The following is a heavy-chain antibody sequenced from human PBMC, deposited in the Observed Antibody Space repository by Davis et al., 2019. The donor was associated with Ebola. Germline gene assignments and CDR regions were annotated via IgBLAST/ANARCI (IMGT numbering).Heavy chain of an antibody. CDR1: GFTFSSYS. CDR2: ISSSSNYI. D-gene: IGHD3-3*01. Sequence: GESLKISCAASGFTFSSYSMNWVRQAPGKGLEWVSFISSSSNYIYYADSVKVRFTTSRDNAKNSLYLQMNSLRAEDTAVYYCARDDRFLEWFYWGQGTLVTVSS. J-gene: IGHJ4*02. V-gene: IGHV3-21*01. CDR3: ARDDRFLEWFY.